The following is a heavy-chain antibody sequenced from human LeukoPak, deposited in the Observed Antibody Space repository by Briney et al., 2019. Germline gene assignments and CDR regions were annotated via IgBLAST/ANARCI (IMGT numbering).Heavy chain of an antibody. CDR1: GGSISSSSYY. CDR3: ARIPSYYYGSGSHFDY. V-gene: IGHV4-39*01. J-gene: IGHJ4*02. D-gene: IGHD3-10*01. Sequence: SETLSLTCTVSGGSISSSSYYWGWIRQPPGTGLEWIGSIYYSGSTYYNPSLKSRVTISVDTSKNQFSLKLSSVTAADTAVYYCARIPSYYYGSGSHFDYWGQGTLVTVSS. CDR2: IYYSGST.